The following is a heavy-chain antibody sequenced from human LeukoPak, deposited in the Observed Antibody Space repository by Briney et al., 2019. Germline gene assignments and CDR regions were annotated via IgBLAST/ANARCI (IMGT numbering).Heavy chain of an antibody. CDR3: ARVATFGGVTPYYMDV. V-gene: IGHV4-61*02. CDR1: GGSISSGSYY. D-gene: IGHD3-16*01. J-gene: IGHJ6*03. Sequence: SETLSLTCTVSGGSISSGSYYWSWIRQPAGKGLEWIGRSYTSGSTNYNPSLQSRVTISVDTSKNQFSLKLSSVTAADTAVYYCARVATFGGVTPYYMDVWGKGTTVTVSS. CDR2: SYTSGST.